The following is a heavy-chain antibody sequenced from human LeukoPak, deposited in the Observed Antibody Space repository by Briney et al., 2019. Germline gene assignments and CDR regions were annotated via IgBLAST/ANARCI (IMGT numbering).Heavy chain of an antibody. V-gene: IGHV3-30-3*01. J-gene: IGHJ3*02. Sequence: GRSLRLSCAASGFAFSSYAMHWVRQAPGKGLDWVAVISYDGSNKYYADSVKGRFTISRDNSKNTLYLQMNSLRAEDTAVYYCARVFRAPYCSSTSCYFDAFDIWGQGTMVTVSS. CDR2: ISYDGSNK. CDR3: ARVFRAPYCSSTSCYFDAFDI. D-gene: IGHD2-2*01. CDR1: GFAFSSYA.